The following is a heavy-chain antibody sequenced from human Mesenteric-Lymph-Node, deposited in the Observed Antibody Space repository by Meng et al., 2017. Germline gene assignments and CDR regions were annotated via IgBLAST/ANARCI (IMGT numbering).Heavy chain of an antibody. CDR1: GYTLTELS. J-gene: IGHJ4*02. Sequence: ASVKVSCKVSGYTLTELSMHWVRQAPGKGLEWMGGFDPEDGGTIYAQKFQGRVTITADKSTSTAYMELSSLRSEDTAVYYCARGRGYSGYGGGYYFDYWGQGTLVTVSS. CDR2: FDPEDGGT. D-gene: IGHD5-12*01. V-gene: IGHV1-24*01. CDR3: ARGRGYSGYGGGYYFDY.